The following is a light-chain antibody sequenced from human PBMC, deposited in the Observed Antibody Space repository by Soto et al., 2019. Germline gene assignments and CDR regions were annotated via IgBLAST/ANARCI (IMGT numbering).Light chain of an antibody. Sequence: EIVLTQSPGTLSSSPGERATLSCRASQSVSSTYLAWYQQKPGQAPRLLISAASNRATGIPDRFSGSGSGTDFALTISRLGPEDFAVYYCQQYGSSSWTFGQGTRVEI. CDR2: AAS. CDR3: QQYGSSSWT. J-gene: IGKJ1*01. CDR1: QSVSSTY. V-gene: IGKV3-20*01.